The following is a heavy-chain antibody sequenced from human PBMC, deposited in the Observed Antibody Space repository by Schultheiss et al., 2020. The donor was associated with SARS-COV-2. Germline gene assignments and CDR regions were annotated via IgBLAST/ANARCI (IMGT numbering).Heavy chain of an antibody. Sequence: GGSLRLSCAASGFTFSSYAMNWVRQAPGKGLEWVSVIYSGGSTYYADSVKGRFTISRHNSKNTLYLQMNSLRAEDTAVYYCARDAAAAGYFDYWGQGTLVTVSS. CDR3: ARDAAAAGYFDY. CDR1: GFTFSSYA. D-gene: IGHD6-13*01. CDR2: IYSGGST. V-gene: IGHV3-53*04. J-gene: IGHJ4*02.